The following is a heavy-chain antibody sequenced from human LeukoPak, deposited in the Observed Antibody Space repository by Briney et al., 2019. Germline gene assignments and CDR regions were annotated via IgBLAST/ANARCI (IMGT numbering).Heavy chain of an antibody. Sequence: GASVKVSCKASGYTFTSYYMHWVRQAPGQGLEWMGIINPSSGSTSYAQKFQGRVTMTRDMSTSTVYMELSSLRSEDTAVYYCARGEMVRGVMIPYPLGAYFDYWGQGTLVTVSS. J-gene: IGHJ4*02. D-gene: IGHD3-10*01. CDR1: GYTFTSYY. CDR2: INPSSGST. CDR3: ARGEMVRGVMIPYPLGAYFDY. V-gene: IGHV1-46*01.